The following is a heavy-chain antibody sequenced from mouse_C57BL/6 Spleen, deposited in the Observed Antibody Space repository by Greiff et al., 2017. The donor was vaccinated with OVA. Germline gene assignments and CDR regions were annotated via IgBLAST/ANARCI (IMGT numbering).Heavy chain of an antibody. CDR3: AREGDYYGSSYNYYAMDY. CDR2: IYPGSGST. J-gene: IGHJ4*01. CDR1: GYTFTSYW. V-gene: IGHV1-55*01. D-gene: IGHD1-1*01. Sequence: VQLQQPGAELVKPGASVKMSCKASGYTFTSYWITWVKQRPGQGLEWIGDIYPGSGSTNYNEKFKSKATLTVDTSSSTAYMQLSSLTSEDSAVYYCAREGDYYGSSYNYYAMDYWGQGTSVTVSS.